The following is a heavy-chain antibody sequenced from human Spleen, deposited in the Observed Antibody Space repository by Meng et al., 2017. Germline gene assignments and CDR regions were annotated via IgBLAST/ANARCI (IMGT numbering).Heavy chain of an antibody. CDR2: IIPIFGTA. Sequence: QVQVVQAGAEVKKHGSSVKVAWKASGGTFSSYAISWVGQAPGQGLEWMGGIIPIFGTANYAQKFQGRVTITADESTSTAYMELSSLRSEDTAVYYCARAVQHLVHNNFDCWGQGTLVTVSS. D-gene: IGHD6-13*01. CDR3: ARAVQHLVHNNFDC. V-gene: IGHV1-69*01. J-gene: IGHJ4*02. CDR1: GGTFSSYA.